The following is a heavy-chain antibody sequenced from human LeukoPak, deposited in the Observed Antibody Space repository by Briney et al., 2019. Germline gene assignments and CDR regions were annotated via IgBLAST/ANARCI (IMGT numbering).Heavy chain of an antibody. Sequence: NPSETLSLTCAVSGYSISSGYYWGWIRQPPGKGLEWIGSIYHSGSTYYNPSLKSRVTISVDTSKNQFSLKLSSVTAADTAVYYCARDQTRYYYDSSGYHNWFDPWGQGTLVTVSS. CDR3: ARDQTRYYYDSSGYHNWFDP. D-gene: IGHD3-22*01. CDR1: GYSISSGYY. J-gene: IGHJ5*02. V-gene: IGHV4-38-2*02. CDR2: IYHSGST.